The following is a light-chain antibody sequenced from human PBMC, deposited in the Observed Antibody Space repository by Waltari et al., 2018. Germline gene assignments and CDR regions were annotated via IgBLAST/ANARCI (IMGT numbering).Light chain of an antibody. J-gene: IGKJ3*01. CDR3: QQHNNFPLT. CDR1: QDIGDY. CDR2: DGS. V-gene: IGKV1-33*01. Sequence: DIQMTQSPPSLSASVGDRITITCQASQDIGDYLNWYQQKPGKAPQILIYDGSNLETGVPSRFSGSGSGTDFTLTISSLQPEDIATYFCQQHNNFPLTFGPGTKVDIK.